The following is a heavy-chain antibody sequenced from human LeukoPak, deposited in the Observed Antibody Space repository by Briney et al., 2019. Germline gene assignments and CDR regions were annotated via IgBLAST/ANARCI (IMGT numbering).Heavy chain of an antibody. V-gene: IGHV3-7*01. Sequence: PGGSLRLSCAASGFTFSSYWMSWVRQAPGKGLEWVANIKQDGSEKYYVDSVKGRFTISRDNAKNSLYLQMNSLRAEDTAVYYCARVSGFFSYYYYYYMDVWGKGTTVTVSS. CDR1: GFTFSSYW. CDR2: IKQDGSEK. CDR3: ARVSGFFSYYYYYYMDV. D-gene: IGHD3-3*01. J-gene: IGHJ6*03.